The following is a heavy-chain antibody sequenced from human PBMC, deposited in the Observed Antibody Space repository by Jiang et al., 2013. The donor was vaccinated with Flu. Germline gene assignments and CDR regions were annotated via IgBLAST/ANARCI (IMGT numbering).Heavy chain of an antibody. CDR1: GGSISSTHYL. Sequence: LLKPSETLSLTCTVSGGSISSTHYLWGWIRQPPGKGLEWIGSIYYSGSTYYNPSLKSRVTMSVDTSKNQFSLNLSSVTAADTAVYYCARLDYGDGYYYYGMDVWGQGTTVTVSS. CDR2: IYYSGST. CDR3: ARLDYGDGYYYYGMDV. J-gene: IGHJ6*02. D-gene: IGHD4-17*01. V-gene: IGHV4-39*01.